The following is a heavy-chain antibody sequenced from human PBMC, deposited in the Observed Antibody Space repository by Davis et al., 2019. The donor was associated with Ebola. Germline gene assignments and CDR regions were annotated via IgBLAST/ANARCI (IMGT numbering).Heavy chain of an antibody. V-gene: IGHV1-18*01. J-gene: IGHJ6*02. D-gene: IGHD3-3*01. Sequence: ASVKVSCKASGGTFSSYGISWVRQAPGQGLEWMGWISAYNGNTNYAQKLQGRVTMTTDTSTSTAYMELRSLRSDDTAVYYCARSPLVVEWSDATALSGYYYYGMDVWGQGTTVTVSS. CDR3: ARSPLVVEWSDATALSGYYYYGMDV. CDR1: GGTFSSYG. CDR2: ISAYNGNT.